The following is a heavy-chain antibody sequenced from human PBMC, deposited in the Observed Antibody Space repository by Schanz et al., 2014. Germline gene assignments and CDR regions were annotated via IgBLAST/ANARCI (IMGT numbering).Heavy chain of an antibody. CDR2: ISNDGSSK. V-gene: IGHV3-30*03. J-gene: IGHJ4*02. D-gene: IGHD3-16*01. Sequence: QVQLVESGGGVVQPGRSLRLSCAGSGFSFSDYGMHWVRQAPGRGLEWVAYISNDGSSKYYADSVKGRFTISRDNARDSLNMRLRSLGAADKAVYYCASDYAGFDCWGQGTLVTVSS. CDR1: GFSFSDYG. CDR3: ASDYAGFDC.